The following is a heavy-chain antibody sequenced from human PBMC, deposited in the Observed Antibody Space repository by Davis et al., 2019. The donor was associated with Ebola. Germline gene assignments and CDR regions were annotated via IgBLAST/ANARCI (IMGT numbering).Heavy chain of an antibody. D-gene: IGHD6-13*01. J-gene: IGHJ4*02. CDR3: ARGTQQLN. V-gene: IGHV3-30-3*01. CDR2: ISYDGSNK. Sequence: GESLKISCAASGFTFSSHAMHWVRQAPGKGLEWVAVISYDGSNKYYADSVKGRFTISRDNSKNTLYLQMNSLRAEDTAVYYCARGTQQLNWGQGTLVTVSS. CDR1: GFTFSSHA.